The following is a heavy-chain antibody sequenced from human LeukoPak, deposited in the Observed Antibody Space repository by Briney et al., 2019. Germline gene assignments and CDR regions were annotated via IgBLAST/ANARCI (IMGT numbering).Heavy chain of an antibody. CDR1: GFTFSSYE. CDR3: TRSYSSSSNHDY. Sequence: PGGSLRLSCAASGFTFSSYEMNWVRQAPGKGLEWVSYISSSGSTIYYADSVKGRFTISRDNAKNSLYLQMNSLKTEDTAVYYCTRSYSSSSNHDYWGQGTLVTVSS. D-gene: IGHD6-6*01. J-gene: IGHJ4*02. CDR2: ISSSGSTI. V-gene: IGHV3-48*03.